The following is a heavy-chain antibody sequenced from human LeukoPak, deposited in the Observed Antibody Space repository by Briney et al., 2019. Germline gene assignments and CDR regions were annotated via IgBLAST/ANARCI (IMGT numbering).Heavy chain of an antibody. CDR3: ARELVMVASTVYFLY. Sequence: GGSQLLSCAASGFTFSSYWMSWVRQVPGKGLEWVANIKQDGSEKYYVDSVKGRFTISRDNAKNSLYLQMNSLRAEDTAVYYCARELVMVASTVYFLYWAEKPLVTVSS. D-gene: IGHD2-15*01. J-gene: IGHJ4*02. CDR2: IKQDGSEK. V-gene: IGHV3-7*04. CDR1: GFTFSSYW.